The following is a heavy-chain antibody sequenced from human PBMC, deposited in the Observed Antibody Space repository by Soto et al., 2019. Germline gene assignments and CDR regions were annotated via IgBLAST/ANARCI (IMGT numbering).Heavy chain of an antibody. Sequence: QVQLVESGGGVVQPGRSLRLSCAASGFTFSTYGMHWVRQAPGKGLEWGAVISYDGSNKYYADSVKGRFTISRDNSKNTLYLQMSSLRAEDTDVYYCAKGFSYSVIDYWGQGTLVNVSS. CDR1: GFTFSTYG. J-gene: IGHJ4*02. CDR3: AKGFSYSVIDY. CDR2: ISYDGSNK. D-gene: IGHD5-18*01. V-gene: IGHV3-30*18.